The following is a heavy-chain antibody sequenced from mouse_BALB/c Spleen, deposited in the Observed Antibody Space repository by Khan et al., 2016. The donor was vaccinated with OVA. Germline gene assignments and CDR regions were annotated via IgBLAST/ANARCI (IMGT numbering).Heavy chain of an antibody. CDR3: ARWGGNYPSYAMDY. J-gene: IGHJ4*01. CDR1: GYTFTSYY. V-gene: IGHV1S56*01. CDR2: IYPGNVNT. Sequence: QMQLEESGPELVKPGASVRISCKASGYTFTSYYIHWVKQRPGQGLEWIGWIYPGNVNTDSNEKFKGKATLTADKSSSTAYMQLSSLTSEDSAVYFCARWGGNYPSYAMDYWGQGTSVTVSS. D-gene: IGHD2-1*01.